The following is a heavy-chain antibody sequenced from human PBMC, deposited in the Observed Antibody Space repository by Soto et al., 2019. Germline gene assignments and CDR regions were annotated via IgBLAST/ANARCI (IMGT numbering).Heavy chain of an antibody. D-gene: IGHD5-12*01. CDR2: ISYDGSNK. Sequence: QVQLVESGGGVVQPGRSLRLSCAASGFTFSSYAMHWVRQAPGKGLEWVAVISYDGSNKYYADSVKGRFTISRDNSKNTLYLQMNSLRAEDTAVYYCARPIYEGPDYYYGMDVWGQGTTVTVSS. V-gene: IGHV3-30-3*01. CDR1: GFTFSSYA. J-gene: IGHJ6*02. CDR3: ARPIYEGPDYYYGMDV.